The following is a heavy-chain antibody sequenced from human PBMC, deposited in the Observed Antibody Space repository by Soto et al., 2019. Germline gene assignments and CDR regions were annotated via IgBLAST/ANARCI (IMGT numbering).Heavy chain of an antibody. CDR1: GFTFDDYA. J-gene: IGHJ1*01. CDR3: VKDESINWYSGHFRH. CDR2: INWNSGSI. V-gene: IGHV3-9*01. Sequence: EVQLVESGGGLVQPGRSLRLSCAASGFTFDDYAMHWVRQVPGKGLEWGSGINWNSGSIDYADSVKGRFAISRDNAKNSLHLQMNSLRAEDTAFYYCVKDESINWYSGHFRHWGQGTLVTVSS. D-gene: IGHD6-13*01.